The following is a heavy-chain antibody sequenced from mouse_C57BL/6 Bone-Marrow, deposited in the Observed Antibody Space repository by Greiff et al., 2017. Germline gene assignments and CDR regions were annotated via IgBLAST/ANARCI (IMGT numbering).Heavy chain of an antibody. J-gene: IGHJ1*03. V-gene: IGHV7-1*01. CDR2: SRNKANDYTT. Sequence: EVKLVESGGGLVQSGRSLRLSCATSGFTFSDFYMEWVRQAPGKGLEWIAASRNKANDYTTEYSASVKGRFIVSRDTSQSILYLQMNALRAEDTAIYYGARENYYGSSYWYFDVWGTGTTVTVAS. D-gene: IGHD1-1*01. CDR3: ARENYYGSSYWYFDV. CDR1: GFTFSDFY.